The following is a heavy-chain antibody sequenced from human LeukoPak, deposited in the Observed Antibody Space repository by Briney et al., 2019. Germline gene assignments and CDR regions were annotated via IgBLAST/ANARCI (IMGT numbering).Heavy chain of an antibody. CDR3: ARDRFGEQWFDY. J-gene: IGHJ4*02. CDR1: GFTVSSNY. V-gene: IGHV3-21*01. CDR2: ISSSSSYI. Sequence: GGSLRLSCAASGFTVSSNYVSWVRQAPGKGLEWVSSISSSSSYIYYADSVKGRFTISRDNAKNSLYLQMNSLRAEDTAVYYCARDRFGEQWFDYWGQGTLVTVSS. D-gene: IGHD3-10*01.